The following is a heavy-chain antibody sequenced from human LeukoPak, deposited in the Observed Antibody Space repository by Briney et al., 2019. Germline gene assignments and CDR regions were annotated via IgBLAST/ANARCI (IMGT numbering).Heavy chain of an antibody. CDR3: AKAGGNSYYDYYMDV. Sequence: GGSLRLSCAGSGFIFTSYAMRWVRQAPGKGLEWVSGISGSGGATDYADSVKGRFTISKDISKNTLNLQMNSLRAEDTAVYYCAKAGGNSYYDYYMDVWGKGTTVTVSS. CDR2: ISGSGGAT. D-gene: IGHD4-23*01. V-gene: IGHV3-23*01. J-gene: IGHJ6*03. CDR1: GFIFTSYA.